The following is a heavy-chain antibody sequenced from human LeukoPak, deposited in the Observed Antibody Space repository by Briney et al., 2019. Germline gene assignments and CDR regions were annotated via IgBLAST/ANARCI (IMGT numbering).Heavy chain of an antibody. V-gene: IGHV3-48*01. J-gene: IGHJ3*01. Sequence: GGSLRLSCEASGFSFSTYAMNWVRQAPGKGLEWVSHISSGSATTFYADSVKGRFTISRDNAKNSLYLQMNSLRAEDTAVYYCARGLAVRRGAFDVWGQGTMVTVSS. D-gene: IGHD6-6*01. CDR1: GFSFSTYA. CDR3: ARGLAVRRGAFDV. CDR2: ISSGSATT.